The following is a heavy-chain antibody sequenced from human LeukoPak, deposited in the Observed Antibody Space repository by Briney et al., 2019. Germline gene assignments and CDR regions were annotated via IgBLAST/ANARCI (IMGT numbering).Heavy chain of an antibody. CDR1: GFTFTNYE. D-gene: IGHD2-15*01. CDR3: ARLGYCSGGSCYSLDS. V-gene: IGHV3-48*03. Sequence: TGGSLRLSCAASGFTFTNYEMIWVRQAPGKGLEWLSYISNTGGTIFYADSVRGRLTISRDNAKNSLFLQMDSLRGEDTAVYYCARLGYCSGGSCYSLDSWGQGTVVTVSS. J-gene: IGHJ4*02. CDR2: ISNTGGTI.